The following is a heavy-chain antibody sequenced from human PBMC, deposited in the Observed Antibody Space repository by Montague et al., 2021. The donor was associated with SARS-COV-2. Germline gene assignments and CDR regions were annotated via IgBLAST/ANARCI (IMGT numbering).Heavy chain of an antibody. CDR2: ISYDGSNK. Sequence: SLRLSCAASGFTFSSYAMHWVRQAPGKGLEWVAVISYDGSNKYYADSVKGRFTISRDNSKNTLYLQMNSLRAEDTAVYYCARGIMEYYDFWSGYYPGYYYYYGMDVWGQGTTVTVFS. CDR1: GFTFSSYA. V-gene: IGHV3-30*04. CDR3: ARGIMEYYDFWSGYYPGYYYYYGMDV. J-gene: IGHJ6*02. D-gene: IGHD3-3*01.